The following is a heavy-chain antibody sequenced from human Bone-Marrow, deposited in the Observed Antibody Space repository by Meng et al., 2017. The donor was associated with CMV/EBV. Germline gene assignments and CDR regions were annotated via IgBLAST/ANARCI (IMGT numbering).Heavy chain of an antibody. CDR2: INPNSGGT. V-gene: IGHV1-2*02. D-gene: IGHD1-26*01. CDR1: GYTFTGYY. J-gene: IGHJ6*04. Sequence: ASVKVSCKASGYTFTGYYMHWVRQAPGQGLEWMGWINPNSGGTNYAQKFQGRITMTRDTSTNKDNMELSSLTYDDTAVYYCAREGGSYLYYYYYSMDVWGEGTTVTVSS. CDR3: AREGGSYLYYYYYSMDV.